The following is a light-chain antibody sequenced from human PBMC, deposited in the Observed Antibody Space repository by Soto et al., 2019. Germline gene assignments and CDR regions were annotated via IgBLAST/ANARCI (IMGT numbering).Light chain of an antibody. CDR2: GNS. J-gene: IGLJ1*01. V-gene: IGLV1-40*01. CDR1: SSNIVVGYD. CDR3: QSYDSSLSGLYV. Sequence: QSVLTQPPSVSGAPGQRVTISCTGGSSNIVVGYDVQWDQQLVGTAPKLLIYGNSNRPSWVPDRFSGSKSGTSASMAITGLHAEDAADSYCQSYDSSLSGLYVFGTGTKVTVL.